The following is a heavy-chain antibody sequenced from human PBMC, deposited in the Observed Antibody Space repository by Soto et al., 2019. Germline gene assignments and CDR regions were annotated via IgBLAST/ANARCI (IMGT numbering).Heavy chain of an antibody. CDR1: GGTFNRYS. J-gene: IGHJ4*02. CDR3: ATFHDGDCTPTPCSGDFGY. Sequence: QVHLVQAGAEVKKPGSSVKVSCRASGGTFNRYSISWVRQAPGQGLEWIGRIIPMFGITNYAQKFQGRVMIPPDTPPNMAYMVANGVTSADTAMYSCATFHDGDCTPTPCSGDFGYWGQGTVVTVSS. D-gene: IGHD2-2*03. V-gene: IGHV1-69*02. CDR2: IIPMFGIT.